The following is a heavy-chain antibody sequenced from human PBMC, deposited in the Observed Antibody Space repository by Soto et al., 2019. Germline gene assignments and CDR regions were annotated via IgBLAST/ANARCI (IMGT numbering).Heavy chain of an antibody. D-gene: IGHD6-19*01. J-gene: IGHJ4*02. Sequence: EVQLLESGGGLVQPGGSLRLSCAASGFTFSSYAMSWVRQAPGKGLEWLSALSGSGGSTYYSDSVKGRFTISRDNSKNTLYLQMNSLRAEDTAVYYCAKRSCGWPSDFDYWGQGTLVTVSS. CDR3: AKRSCGWPSDFDY. V-gene: IGHV3-23*01. CDR2: LSGSGGST. CDR1: GFTFSSYA.